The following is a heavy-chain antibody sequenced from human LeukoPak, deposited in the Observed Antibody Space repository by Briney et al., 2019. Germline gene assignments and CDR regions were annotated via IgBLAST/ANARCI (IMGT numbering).Heavy chain of an antibody. J-gene: IGHJ4*02. Sequence: GGSLRLSCAASGFTFSSYGMHWARQAPGKGLEWVAVISYDGSNKYYADSVKGRFTISRDNSKNTLYLQMNSLRAEDTAVYYCAKDAATAPFDYWGQGTLVTVSS. V-gene: IGHV3-30*18. CDR1: GFTFSSYG. D-gene: IGHD6-13*01. CDR2: ISYDGSNK. CDR3: AKDAATAPFDY.